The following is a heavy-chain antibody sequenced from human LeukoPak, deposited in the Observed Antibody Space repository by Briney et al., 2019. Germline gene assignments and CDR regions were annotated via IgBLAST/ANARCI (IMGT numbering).Heavy chain of an antibody. CDR1: GDSIYNSDYY. CDR2: IFYGGST. Sequence: SETLSLTCTVSGDSIYNSDYYWGWIRQPPGKGLEWIGSIFYGGSTYYNPSLKSRVTISVDTSKNQFSLKLSSVTAADTAVYYCARIPQRFGEFPNWFDPWGQGTLVTVSS. V-gene: IGHV4-39*07. D-gene: IGHD3-10*01. CDR3: ARIPQRFGEFPNWFDP. J-gene: IGHJ5*02.